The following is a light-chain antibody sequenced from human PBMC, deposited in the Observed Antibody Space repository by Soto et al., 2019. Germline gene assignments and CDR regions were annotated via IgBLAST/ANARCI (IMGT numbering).Light chain of an antibody. CDR3: QQYGSSLWT. V-gene: IGKV3-20*01. CDR1: QSVSSSY. CDR2: ESS. J-gene: IGKJ1*01. Sequence: EIVLTQSPGTLSLSPGERATLSCRASQSVSSSYLAWYQQKPGQAPRLLIYESSNRATGIPARFSGSGSGTDFTLTISRLEPEDFAVYYGQQYGSSLWTFGQGTKVDIK.